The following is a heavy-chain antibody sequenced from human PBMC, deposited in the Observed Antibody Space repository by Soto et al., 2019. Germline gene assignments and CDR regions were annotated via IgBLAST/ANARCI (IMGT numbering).Heavy chain of an antibody. CDR3: AKPQYCSSTSCHHYYYYYYMDV. V-gene: IGHV3-23*01. D-gene: IGHD2-2*01. CDR2: ISGSGGST. J-gene: IGHJ6*03. Sequence: GGSLRLSCAASGFTFSSYAMSWVRQAPGKGLEWVSAISGSGGSTYYADSVKGRFTISRDNSKNTLYLQMNSLRAEDTAVYYCAKPQYCSSTSCHHYYYYYYMDVWGKGTTVTVSS. CDR1: GFTFSSYA.